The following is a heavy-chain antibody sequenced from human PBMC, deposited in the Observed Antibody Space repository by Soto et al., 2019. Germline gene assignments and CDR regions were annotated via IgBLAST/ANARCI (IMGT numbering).Heavy chain of an antibody. D-gene: IGHD6-19*01. J-gene: IGHJ4*02. V-gene: IGHV3-30-3*01. CDR1: GFTFSSYA. CDR2: ISYDGSNK. Sequence: QVQLVESGGGVVQPGRSLRLSCAASGFTFSSYAMHWVRQAPGKGLEWVAVISYDGSNKYYADSVKGRFTISRDNSKNTLYLQMNSLRAEDTAVYYCARDGAKYSSGWAYFDYWGQGTLVTVSS. CDR3: ARDGAKYSSGWAYFDY.